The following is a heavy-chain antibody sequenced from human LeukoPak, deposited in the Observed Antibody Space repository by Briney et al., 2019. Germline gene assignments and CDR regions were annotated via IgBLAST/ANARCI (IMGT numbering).Heavy chain of an antibody. CDR1: GFTFSNAW. V-gene: IGHV3-15*01. J-gene: IGHJ4*02. Sequence: NPGRSLRLSCAASGFTFSNAWMNWVRQAPGKGLEWVGRIKSKTDGGTTDYAAPVKGRFTISRDDSKNTLYLQMNSLKTEDTAVYYCTTDRLGYYDSSGYYRPWGQGTLVTVSS. D-gene: IGHD3-22*01. CDR2: IKSKTDGGTT. CDR3: TTDRLGYYDSSGYYRP.